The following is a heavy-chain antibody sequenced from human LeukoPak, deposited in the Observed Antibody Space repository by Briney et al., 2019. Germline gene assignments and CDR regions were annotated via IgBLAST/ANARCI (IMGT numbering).Heavy chain of an antibody. J-gene: IGHJ2*01. V-gene: IGHV4-4*02. D-gene: IGHD2-2*01. CDR1: GGSISSSNW. CDR2: IYHSGST. CDR3: ARGRVPAAGGYFDL. Sequence: PSETLSLTCAVSGGSISSSNWWSWVRQPPGKGLEWIGEIYHSGSTNYNPSLKSRVTISVDTSKNQFSLKLSSVTAADTAVYYCARGRVPAAGGYFDLWGRGTLVTVSS.